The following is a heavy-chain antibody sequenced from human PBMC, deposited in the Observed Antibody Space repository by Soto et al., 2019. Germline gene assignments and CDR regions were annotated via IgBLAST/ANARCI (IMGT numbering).Heavy chain of an antibody. Sequence: GESLKISCKVSGYIFTTYWIGWVRQMPGKGLEWMGVIYPGDSDTIYSPSFQGQVTISVDKSITTAYLQWSSLKASDTAMYYCARGYCTTTICDPWFDPWGQGTLVTVSS. CDR1: GYIFTTYW. V-gene: IGHV5-51*01. D-gene: IGHD2-2*01. J-gene: IGHJ5*02. CDR3: ARGYCTTTICDPWFDP. CDR2: IYPGDSDT.